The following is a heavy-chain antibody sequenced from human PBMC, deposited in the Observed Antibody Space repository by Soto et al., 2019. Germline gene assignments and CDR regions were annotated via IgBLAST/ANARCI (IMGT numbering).Heavy chain of an antibody. J-gene: IGHJ6*02. D-gene: IGHD5-12*01. CDR1: GYTFTGYY. CDR3: ARGDLVGPYPLTYYYGMDV. V-gene: IGHV1-2*04. Sequence: ASVKVSCKASGYTFTGYYMHWVRQAPGQGLEWMGWINPNSGGTNYAQKFQGWVTMTRDTSISTAYMELSRLRSDDTAVYYCARGDLVGPYPLTYYYGMDVWGQGTTVTVSS. CDR2: INPNSGGT.